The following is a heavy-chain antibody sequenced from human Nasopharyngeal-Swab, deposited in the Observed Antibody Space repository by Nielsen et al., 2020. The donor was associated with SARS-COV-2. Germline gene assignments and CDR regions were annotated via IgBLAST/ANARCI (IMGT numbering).Heavy chain of an antibody. CDR2: IYYSGST. J-gene: IGHJ3*01. Sequence: SETLSHTCTVSGGSISSSSYYWGWIRQPPGKGLEWIGSIYYSGSTYYNPSLKSRVTISVDTSKNQFSLKLSSVTAADTAVYYCASITIFGVVYSWGQGTMVTVSS. D-gene: IGHD3-3*01. CDR3: ASITIFGVVYS. CDR1: GGSISSSSYY. V-gene: IGHV4-39*01.